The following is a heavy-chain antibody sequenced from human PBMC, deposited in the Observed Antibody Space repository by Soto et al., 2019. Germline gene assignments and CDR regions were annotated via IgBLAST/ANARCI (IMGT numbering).Heavy chain of an antibody. J-gene: IGHJ6*02. CDR3: ASAMTTVTTFTLNYYYYGMDV. CDR1: GGTFSSYA. Sequence: SVKVSCXASGGTFSSYAISWVRQAPGQGLEWMGGIIPIFGTANYAQKFQGRVTITADESTSTAYMELSSLRSEDTAVYYCASAMTTVTTFTLNYYYYGMDVWGQGTTVTVSS. V-gene: IGHV1-69*13. D-gene: IGHD4-4*01. CDR2: IIPIFGTA.